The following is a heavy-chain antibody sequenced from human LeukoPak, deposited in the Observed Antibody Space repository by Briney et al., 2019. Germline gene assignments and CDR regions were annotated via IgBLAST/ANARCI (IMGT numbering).Heavy chain of an antibody. D-gene: IGHD3-3*01. V-gene: IGHV1-8*01. CDR1: GYTFTSYD. CDR3: ARASRYYDFWSGYYYYMDV. J-gene: IGHJ6*03. Sequence: ASVKVSCKASGYTFTSYDINWVRQATGQGLEWMGWMNPNSDNTGYAQKFQGRVTMTRNTSISTAYMELSSLRSEDTAVYYCARASRYYDFWSGYYYYMDVWGKGTTVTVSS. CDR2: MNPNSDNT.